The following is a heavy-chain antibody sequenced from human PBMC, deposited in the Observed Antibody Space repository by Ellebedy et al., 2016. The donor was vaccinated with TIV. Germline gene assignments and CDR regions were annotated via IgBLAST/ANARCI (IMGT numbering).Heavy chain of an antibody. CDR1: GGTLRSYG. Sequence: AASVKVSCKAYGGTLRSYGISWARQAPGLGLEWMGRIIPILGIANYAQKFQGRVTITADKSTSTAYMELSSLRSEDTAVYYCASPLRGYSSSHTPGYYGMDVWGQGTTVTVSS. CDR3: ASPLRGYSSSHTPGYYGMDV. D-gene: IGHD6-6*01. J-gene: IGHJ6*02. V-gene: IGHV1-69*04. CDR2: IIPILGIA.